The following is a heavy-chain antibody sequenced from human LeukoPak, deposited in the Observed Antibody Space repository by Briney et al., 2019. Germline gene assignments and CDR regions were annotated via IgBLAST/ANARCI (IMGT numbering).Heavy chain of an antibody. J-gene: IGHJ4*02. CDR3: ARASFRSSGWYDHPFGY. Sequence: GGSLRLSCAASGFTFSSYAMHWVRQAPGKGLEWVAVISYDGSNKYYADSVKGRFTISRDNSKNTLYLQMNSLRAEDTAVYYCARASFRSSGWYDHPFGYWGQGTLATVSS. D-gene: IGHD6-19*01. CDR2: ISYDGSNK. V-gene: IGHV3-30*04. CDR1: GFTFSSYA.